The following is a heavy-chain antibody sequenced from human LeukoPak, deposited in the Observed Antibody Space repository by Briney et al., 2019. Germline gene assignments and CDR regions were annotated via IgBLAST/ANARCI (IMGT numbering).Heavy chain of an antibody. CDR3: ARRRYYDSTGYLD. D-gene: IGHD3-22*01. CDR1: GGSISSSSYY. CDR2: IYYSGRT. Sequence: PSETLSLTCTVSGGSISSSSYYWDWIRQPPGKGLEWRGSIYYSGRTYYNMSLKSRVTISIDTSKNQFSLNLNSVTAADTAVYYCARRRYYDSTGYLDWGQGTLVTVSS. J-gene: IGHJ1*01. V-gene: IGHV4-39*01.